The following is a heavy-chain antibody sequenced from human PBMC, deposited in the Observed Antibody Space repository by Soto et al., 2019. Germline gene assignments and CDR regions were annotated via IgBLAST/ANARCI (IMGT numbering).Heavy chain of an antibody. Sequence: QLQLQESGPGLVKPSETLSLTCTVSGGSISSSYYYWGWIRQPPGKGLEWIGRIYYSGSTYDNPSLKSRVTISVDTSKNQFSLRLSSVTAADTAVFYCARLGYCSGGSCNPLFDYWGQGTLVTVSS. CDR2: IYYSGST. J-gene: IGHJ4*02. V-gene: IGHV4-39*01. D-gene: IGHD2-15*01. CDR3: ARLGYCSGGSCNPLFDY. CDR1: GGSISSSYYY.